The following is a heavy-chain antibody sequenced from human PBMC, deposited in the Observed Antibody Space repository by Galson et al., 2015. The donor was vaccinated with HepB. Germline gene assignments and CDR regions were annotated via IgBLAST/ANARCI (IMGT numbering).Heavy chain of an antibody. D-gene: IGHD6-19*01. J-gene: IGHJ4*02. CDR3: ARDGSHSWLAPWFDY. CDR1: GFTFSSYA. CDR2: ISYDGSNK. V-gene: IGHV3-30-3*01. Sequence: SLRLSCAASGFTFSSYAMHWVRQAPGKGLEWVAVISYDGSNKYYADSVKGRFTISRDNSKNTLYLQMNSLRAEDTAVYYCARDGSHSWLAPWFDYWGQGTLVTVSS.